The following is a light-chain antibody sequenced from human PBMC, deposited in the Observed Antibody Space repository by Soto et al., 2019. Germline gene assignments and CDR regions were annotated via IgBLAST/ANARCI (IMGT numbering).Light chain of an antibody. CDR2: GAS. CDR3: QQYGSSPPKT. Sequence: EIVLTQSPGTLSLSPGERATLSCRASESLSSAYLAWYQQKPGQAPRLLLYGASTRATGIPDRFSGSGSGTEFTLTISRLEPEDLAVYYCQQYGSSPPKTFGQGTRWIS. CDR1: ESLSSAY. J-gene: IGKJ1*01. V-gene: IGKV3-20*01.